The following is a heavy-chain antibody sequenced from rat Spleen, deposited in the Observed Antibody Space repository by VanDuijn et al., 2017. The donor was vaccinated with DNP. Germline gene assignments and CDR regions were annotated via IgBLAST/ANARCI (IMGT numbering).Heavy chain of an antibody. CDR2: ITNSGDRS. CDR3: ARHEATEGIDFDY. CDR1: GFTFSNYG. J-gene: IGHJ2*01. D-gene: IGHD1-11*01. V-gene: IGHV5-29*01. Sequence: EVQLVESGGGLVQPGRSLKLSCAASGFTFSNYGMAWVRQAPTKGLEWVASITNSGDRSYYSDSVKGRFSLSRDNAKSTLYLQMDSLRSEDTATYYCARHEATEGIDFDYWGQGVMVTVSS.